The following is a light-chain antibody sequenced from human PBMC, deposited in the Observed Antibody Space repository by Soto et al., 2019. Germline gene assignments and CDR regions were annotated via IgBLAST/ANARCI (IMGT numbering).Light chain of an antibody. CDR2: EVT. CDR3: CSYAGSSTYV. Sequence: QSVLTQPASVSGSPGQSITISCTGTSSDVGGHNYVAWYQQHPGKAPKLMIYEVTNRPSGVSDRFSGSKSGNTASLTISGLQAEDEANYYCCSYAGSSTYVFGTGTKGTVL. CDR1: SSDVGGHNY. V-gene: IGLV2-14*01. J-gene: IGLJ1*01.